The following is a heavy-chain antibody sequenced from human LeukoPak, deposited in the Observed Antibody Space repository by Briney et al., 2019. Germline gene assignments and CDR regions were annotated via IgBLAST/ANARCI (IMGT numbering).Heavy chain of an antibody. J-gene: IGHJ6*02. CDR3: ARNKKDQWELLVYYYYGMDV. Sequence: ASVKVSCKASGYTFTSYDINWVRQATGQGLEWMGWMNPNSGNTGYAQKLQGRVTMTRNTSISTAYMELSSLRSEDTAVYYCARNKKDQWELLVYYYYGMDVWGQGTTVTVSS. D-gene: IGHD1-26*01. V-gene: IGHV1-8*01. CDR1: GYTFTSYD. CDR2: MNPNSGNT.